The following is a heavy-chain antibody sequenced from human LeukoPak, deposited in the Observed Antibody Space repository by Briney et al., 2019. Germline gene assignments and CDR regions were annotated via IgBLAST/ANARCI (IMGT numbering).Heavy chain of an antibody. CDR1: GFTSSSYG. Sequence: GGSLRLSCAASGFTSSSYGMHWVRQAPGKGLEWVAVISYDGSNKYYADSVKGRFTISRDNSKNTLYLQMNSLRAEDTAVYYCAKGPRGFDYWGQGTLVTVSS. D-gene: IGHD3-10*01. CDR2: ISYDGSNK. J-gene: IGHJ4*02. CDR3: AKGPRGFDY. V-gene: IGHV3-30*18.